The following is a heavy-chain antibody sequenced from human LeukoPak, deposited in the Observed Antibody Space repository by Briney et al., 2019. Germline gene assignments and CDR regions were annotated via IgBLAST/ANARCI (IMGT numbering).Heavy chain of an antibody. V-gene: IGHV4-39*07. Sequence: SETLSLTCAVYGGSSSSSSYYWGWIRQPPGKGLEWIGSIYYSGSTYYNPSLKSRVTISVDTSKNQFSLKLSSVTAADTAVYYCARGRQWLVRTKGYFDYWGQGTLVTVSS. CDR1: GGSSSSSSYY. CDR2: IYYSGST. D-gene: IGHD6-19*01. CDR3: ARGRQWLVRTKGYFDY. J-gene: IGHJ4*02.